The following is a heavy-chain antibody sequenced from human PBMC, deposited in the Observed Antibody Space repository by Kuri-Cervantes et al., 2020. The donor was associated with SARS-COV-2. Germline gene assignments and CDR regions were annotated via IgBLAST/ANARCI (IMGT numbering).Heavy chain of an antibody. J-gene: IGHJ4*02. CDR1: GFTFSSYG. CDR2: LSYDGSNK. D-gene: IGHD5-24*01. Sequence: GESLKISCAASGFTFSSYGMHWVRQAPGKGLEWVAGLSYDGSNKQYADSVKGRFTISRDDSKNTLYLQMNSLRTEDTAVYYCARVPTRAGYNFFDYWGQGTLVTVSS. CDR3: ARVPTRAGYNFFDY. V-gene: IGHV3-30*03.